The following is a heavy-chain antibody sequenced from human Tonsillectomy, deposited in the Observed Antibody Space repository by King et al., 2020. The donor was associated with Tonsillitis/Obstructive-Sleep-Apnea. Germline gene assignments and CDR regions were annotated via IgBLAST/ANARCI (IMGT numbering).Heavy chain of an antibody. J-gene: IGHJ4*02. Sequence: HVQLVESGGGVVQPGRALRLSCAASGFTFSIYGMHWGRQSPGKGREWVAVIWYDGSHKYYSDSVKGRFTISRENSKNTLYLQMNSLRAEDTAVYYCARDRRYCSSTSCYDQFDYWGQGTLVTVSS. CDR3: ARDRRYCSSTSCYDQFDY. CDR1: GFTFSIYG. D-gene: IGHD2-2*01. V-gene: IGHV3-33*01. CDR2: IWYDGSHK.